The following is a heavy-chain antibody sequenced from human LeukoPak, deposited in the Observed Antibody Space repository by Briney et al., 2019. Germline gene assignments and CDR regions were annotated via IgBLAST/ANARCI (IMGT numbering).Heavy chain of an antibody. V-gene: IGHV3-53*01. CDR1: GFTVSNNR. Sequence: GGSLRLACAASGFTVSNNRLSWVRQAPGKGLEWVSVIYSGGSTYYADSVKGRFTISRDNSKNTLYLQMNSLRAEDTAVYYCAEPEGGYYDIRPDWGQGTLVTVSS. CDR2: IYSGGST. J-gene: IGHJ4*02. D-gene: IGHD3-22*01. CDR3: AEPEGGYYDIRPD.